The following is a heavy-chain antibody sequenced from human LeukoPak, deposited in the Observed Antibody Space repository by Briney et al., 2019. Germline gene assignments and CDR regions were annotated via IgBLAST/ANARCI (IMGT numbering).Heavy chain of an antibody. Sequence: GASVKVSCKASGYTFTTYAMHWVRQAPGQRLEWMGWINAGNGHTKYSQKFRGRVTITRDTSASTAYMELSSLRFEDTAVYYCARDNRLRDDAFDIWGQGTMVTVSS. CDR2: INAGNGHT. V-gene: IGHV1-3*01. D-gene: IGHD1-14*01. CDR3: ARDNRLRDDAFDI. CDR1: GYTFTTYA. J-gene: IGHJ3*02.